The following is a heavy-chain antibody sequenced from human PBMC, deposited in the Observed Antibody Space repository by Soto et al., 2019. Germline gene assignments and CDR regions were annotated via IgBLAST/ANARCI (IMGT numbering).Heavy chain of an antibody. Sequence: GGSLRLSCAASGFTFSSYSMNWVRQAPGKGLEWVSSISSSSSYIYYADSVKGRFTISRDNAKNSLYLQMNSLRAEDTAVYYCARALKGKQLDEGRYNWFDPWGQGTLVTVSS. V-gene: IGHV3-21*01. CDR2: ISSSSSYI. CDR1: GFTFSSYS. J-gene: IGHJ5*02. D-gene: IGHD6-6*01. CDR3: ARALKGKQLDEGRYNWFDP.